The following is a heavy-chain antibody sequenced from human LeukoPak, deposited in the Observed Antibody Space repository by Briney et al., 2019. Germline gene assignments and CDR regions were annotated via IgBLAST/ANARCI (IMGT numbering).Heavy chain of an antibody. V-gene: IGHV3-7*03. J-gene: IGHJ4*02. CDR2: IRDDGSAG. Sequence: GGSLRLSCAASGFTFSSFWMTWIRQAPGKGLEWVASIRDDGSAGYYVDSVKGRFTISRDDAKNSLYLQMNSLRVEDTAVYYCTRDPRNLDYWGQGTLVTVSS. D-gene: IGHD1-14*01. CDR3: TRDPRNLDY. CDR1: GFTFSSFW.